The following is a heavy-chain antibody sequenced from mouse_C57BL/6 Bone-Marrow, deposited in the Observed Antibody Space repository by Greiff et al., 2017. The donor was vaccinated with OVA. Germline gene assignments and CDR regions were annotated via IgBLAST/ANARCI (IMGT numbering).Heavy chain of an antibody. V-gene: IGHV14-3*01. CDR3: ARQLSPKLYFDY. CDR2: IDPANGNT. D-gene: IGHD3-2*02. J-gene: IGHJ2*01. CDR1: GFNIKNTY. Sequence: EVQRVESVAELVRPGASVKLSCTASGFNIKNTYMHWVKQRPEQGLEWIGRIDPANGNTKYAPKFQGKATITADTSSNTAYLQLSSLTSEDTAIYYCARQLSPKLYFDYWGQGTTLTVSS.